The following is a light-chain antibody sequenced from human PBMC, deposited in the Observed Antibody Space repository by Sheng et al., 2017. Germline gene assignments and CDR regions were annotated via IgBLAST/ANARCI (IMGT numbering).Light chain of an antibody. CDR2: AAS. CDR3: QQLNSDLLS. Sequence: IQLTQSPSSLSASVGDRVTITCRASRDSRNSLAWYQQKPGKVPKVLIHAASTLQTGVPSRFRGSGSGTEFTLTISSLQPEDFGTYYCQQLNSDLLSFGGGTKVEIK. J-gene: IGKJ4*01. V-gene: IGKV1-9*01. CDR1: RDSRNS.